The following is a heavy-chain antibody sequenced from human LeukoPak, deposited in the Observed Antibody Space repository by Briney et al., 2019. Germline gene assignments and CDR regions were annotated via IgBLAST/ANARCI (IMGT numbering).Heavy chain of an antibody. D-gene: IGHD1-26*01. CDR2: LWRDGSNK. J-gene: IGHJ5*02. CDR1: GLTFSSYG. V-gene: IGHV3-33*01. CDR3: ARSNSGSYYGWFDP. Sequence: PGGSLRLSCAASGLTFSSYGMHWVRQAPGKGLEWVAVLWRDGSNKYYADSVKGRFTISRDNPKNTLYLQMNSLRAEDTAVYYCARSNSGSYYGWFDPWGQGTLVTVSS.